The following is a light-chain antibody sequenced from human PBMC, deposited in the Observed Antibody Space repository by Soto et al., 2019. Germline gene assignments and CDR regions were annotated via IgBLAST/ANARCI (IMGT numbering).Light chain of an antibody. J-gene: IGKJ1*01. CDR1: QSVSSSY. CDR2: GAS. Sequence: EIVLTQSPGTLSLSPGERATLSCRASQSVSSSYLAWYQQKPGQAPRPLIYGASSRATDIPDRFSGSGSGTDFTLTISRLEPEDFAVYYCQQYGSSRTFGQGTKVEIK. V-gene: IGKV3-20*01. CDR3: QQYGSSRT.